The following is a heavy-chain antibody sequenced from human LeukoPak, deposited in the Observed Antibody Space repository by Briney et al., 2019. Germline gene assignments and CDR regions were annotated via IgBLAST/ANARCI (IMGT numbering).Heavy chain of an antibody. CDR3: ARVVDTVVVTAIDTSGAFDI. Sequence: GASVKVSCKASGYTFTGYYMHWVRQAPGQGLEWMGWINPNSGGTNYAQKFQGRVTMTRDTSISTAYMELSRLRSDDTAVYYCARVVDTVVVTAIDTSGAFDIWGQGTMVTVSS. J-gene: IGHJ3*02. D-gene: IGHD2-21*02. V-gene: IGHV1-2*02. CDR1: GYTFTGYY. CDR2: INPNSGGT.